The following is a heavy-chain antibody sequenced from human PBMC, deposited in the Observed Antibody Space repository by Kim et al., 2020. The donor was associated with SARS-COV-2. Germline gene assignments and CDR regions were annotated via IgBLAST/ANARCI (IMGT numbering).Heavy chain of an antibody. J-gene: IGHJ4*02. CDR2: GST. CDR3: ARVEGDY. Sequence: GSTNDTPSLKSRVTISVDTSKNQFSLKLSSVTAADTAVYYCARVEGDYWGQGTLVTVSS. V-gene: IGHV4-59*12.